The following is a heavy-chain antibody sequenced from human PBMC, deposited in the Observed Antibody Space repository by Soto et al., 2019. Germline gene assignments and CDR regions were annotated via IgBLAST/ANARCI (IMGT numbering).Heavy chain of an antibody. V-gene: IGHV4-31*03. J-gene: IGHJ5*02. Sequence: QVQLQESGPGLVKPSQTLSLTCTVSGGSISSGGYYWSWIRQHPGKGLEWIGYIYYSGRTYYNPSLKRRVTISVDTSKNQFSLKLSSVTAADTAVYYCARDSTTVVTPGWFDPWGQGTLVTVSS. D-gene: IGHD4-17*01. CDR1: GGSISSGGYY. CDR2: IYYSGRT. CDR3: ARDSTTVVTPGWFDP.